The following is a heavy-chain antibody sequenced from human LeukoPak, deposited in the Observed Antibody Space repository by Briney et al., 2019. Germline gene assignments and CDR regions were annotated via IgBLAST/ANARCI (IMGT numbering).Heavy chain of an antibody. CDR3: ARAGVAAAGEFDY. J-gene: IGHJ4*02. CDR2: TYYSGST. V-gene: IGHV4-59*01. D-gene: IGHD6-13*01. CDR1: GGSISSYY. Sequence: SETLSLTCTVSGGSISSYYWSWIRQPPGEGLEWIGYTYYSGSTNYNPSLKSRVTISVDTSKNQFSLKLSSVTAADTAVYYCARAGVAAAGEFDYWGQGTLVTVSS.